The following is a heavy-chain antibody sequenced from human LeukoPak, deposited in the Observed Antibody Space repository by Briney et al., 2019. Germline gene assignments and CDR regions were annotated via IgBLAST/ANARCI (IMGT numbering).Heavy chain of an antibody. CDR2: IYTSGST. CDR1: GGSISSGSYY. Sequence: SETLSLTCTVSGGSISSGSYYWSWILQPAGKGLEWIGRIYTSGSTNYNPSLKSRVTISVDTSKNQFSLKLSSVTAADTAVYYCARGAYCGGDCYFRTGYYYYYMDVWGKGTTVTISS. CDR3: ARGAYCGGDCYFRTGYYYYYMDV. D-gene: IGHD2-21*02. J-gene: IGHJ6*03. V-gene: IGHV4-61*02.